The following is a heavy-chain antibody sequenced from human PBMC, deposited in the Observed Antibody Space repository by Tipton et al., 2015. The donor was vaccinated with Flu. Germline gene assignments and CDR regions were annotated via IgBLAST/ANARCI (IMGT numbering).Heavy chain of an antibody. CDR1: GFTFSNAW. CDR3: TTDRSGFLEWLVNFQH. CDR2: IKSKTDGGTT. Sequence: SLRLSCAASGFTFSNAWMSWVRQAPGKGLEWVGRIKSKTDGGTTDYAAPVKGRFTISRDDSKNTLYLQMNSLKTEDTAVYYCTTDRSGFLEWLVNFQHWGQGTLVTVSS. V-gene: IGHV3-15*01. J-gene: IGHJ1*01. D-gene: IGHD3-3*01.